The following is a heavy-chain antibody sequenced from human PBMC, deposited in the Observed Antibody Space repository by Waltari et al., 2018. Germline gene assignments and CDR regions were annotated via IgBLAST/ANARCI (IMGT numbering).Heavy chain of an antibody. CDR2: IGAVTST. CDR1: GFSFRSFG. D-gene: IGHD3-22*01. V-gene: IGHV3-23*01. J-gene: IGHJ4*02. Sequence: EVQLLESGGGLVQPGGSLRLSCAASGFSFRSFGMSWVRQAPGKGLEWVSAIGAVTSTYYADSGKGRFTISRDNSKNTLFLQMNSLRAEDTAIYYCARVHSLGQNDTSGAESNFDHWGQGALVTVSS. CDR3: ARVHSLGQNDTSGAESNFDH.